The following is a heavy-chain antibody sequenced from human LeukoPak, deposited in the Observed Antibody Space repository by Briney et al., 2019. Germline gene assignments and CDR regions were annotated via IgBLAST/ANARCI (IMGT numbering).Heavy chain of an antibody. Sequence: PSQTLSLTCTVSGGSISSGSYYWSWIRQPAGKRLEWIGRIYTSGSTNYNPSLKSRVTISVDTSKNQFSLKLSSVTAADTAVYYCAGYDYVWGSYRRDYWGQGTLVTVSS. CDR2: IYTSGST. CDR1: GGSISSGSYY. V-gene: IGHV4-61*02. D-gene: IGHD3-16*02. CDR3: AGYDYVWGSYRRDY. J-gene: IGHJ4*02.